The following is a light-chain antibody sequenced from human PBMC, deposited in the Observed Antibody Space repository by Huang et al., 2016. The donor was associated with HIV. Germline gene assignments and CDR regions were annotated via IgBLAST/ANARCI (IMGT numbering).Light chain of an antibody. CDR1: QDINNF. J-gene: IGKJ3*01. V-gene: IGKV1-8*01. Sequence: IRMTQSPSSLSASTGDRVTITCRANQDINNFLAWYQQRPGSVPKLLISAASTLQSGVPSRFSCNGSGTDFTLTIGCLHSEDVATYYCQQYDIYPLTFGPGTRVDIK. CDR2: AAS. CDR3: QQYDIYPLT.